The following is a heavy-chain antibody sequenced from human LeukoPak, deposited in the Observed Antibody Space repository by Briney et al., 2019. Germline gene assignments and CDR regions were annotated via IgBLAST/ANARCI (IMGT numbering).Heavy chain of an antibody. D-gene: IGHD3-16*02. CDR2: ISAYNGNT. V-gene: IGHV1-18*04. Sequence: ASVKVSCKASGYTFTSYYMHWVRQAPGQGLEWMGWISAYNGNTNYAQKLQGRVTMTTDTSTSTAYMELRRLRSDDTAVYYCARLMITFGGVIANNWFDPWGQGTLVTVSS. J-gene: IGHJ5*02. CDR1: GYTFTSYY. CDR3: ARLMITFGGVIANNWFDP.